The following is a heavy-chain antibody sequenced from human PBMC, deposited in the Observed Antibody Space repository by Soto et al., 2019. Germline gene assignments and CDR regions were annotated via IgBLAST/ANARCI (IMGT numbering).Heavy chain of an antibody. V-gene: IGHV1-18*01. J-gene: IGHJ6*02. CDR2: ISAYNGNT. CDR3: ARVRLEWLYGMDV. CDR1: GYTFTSYG. Sequence: ASEKVSCKASGYTFTSYGISWVRQAPGQGLEWMGWISAYNGNTNYAQKLQGTVTMTTDTSTSTAYMELRSLRSDDTAVYYCARVRLEWLYGMDVWGQGTTVTVSS. D-gene: IGHD3-3*01.